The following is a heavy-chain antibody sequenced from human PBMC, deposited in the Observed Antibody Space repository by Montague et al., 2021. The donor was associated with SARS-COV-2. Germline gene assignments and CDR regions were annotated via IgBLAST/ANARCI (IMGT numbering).Heavy chain of an antibody. CDR1: GFTFGDYA. Sequence: RSLSLAASGFTFGDYAMHWVRQAPGKGLEWVSGISWNSGSIGYADSVKGRFTISRDNAKNSLYLQMNSLRAEDTALYYCAKDWDYYDSSGYIDYWGQGTLVTVSS. D-gene: IGHD3-22*01. CDR3: AKDWDYYDSSGYIDY. CDR2: ISWNSGSI. J-gene: IGHJ4*02. V-gene: IGHV3-9*01.